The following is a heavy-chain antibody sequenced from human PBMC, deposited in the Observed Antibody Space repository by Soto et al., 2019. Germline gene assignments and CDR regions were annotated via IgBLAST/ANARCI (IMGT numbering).Heavy chain of an antibody. V-gene: IGHV3-23*01. CDR3: AKGWYNWNDGFDI. CDR2: ISGSGGST. D-gene: IGHD1-20*01. J-gene: IGHJ3*02. Sequence: EVQLLESGGGLVQPGGSLRLSCAASGFTFSSYAMSWVRQAPGKGLEWVSAISGSGGSTYYADSVKGRFTISRDNSKNTVYLQMNSLRAEDTAVYYCAKGWYNWNDGFDIWGQGTMVTVSS. CDR1: GFTFSSYA.